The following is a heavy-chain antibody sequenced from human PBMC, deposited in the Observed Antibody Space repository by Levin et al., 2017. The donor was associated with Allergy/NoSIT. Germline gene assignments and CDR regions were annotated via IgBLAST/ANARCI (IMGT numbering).Heavy chain of an antibody. CDR3: ARDSYYYGMDV. J-gene: IGHJ6*02. CDR2: IYYSGST. CDR1: GGSISSYY. Sequence: SETLSLTCTVSGGSISSYYWSWIRQPPGKGLEWIGYIYYSGSTNYNPSLKSRVTISVDTSKNQFSLKLSSVTAADTAVYYCARDSYYYGMDVWGQGTTVTVSS. V-gene: IGHV4-59*01.